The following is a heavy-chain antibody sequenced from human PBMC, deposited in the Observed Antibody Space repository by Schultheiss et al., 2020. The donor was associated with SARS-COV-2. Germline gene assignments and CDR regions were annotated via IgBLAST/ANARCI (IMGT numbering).Heavy chain of an antibody. V-gene: IGHV3-30*07. J-gene: IGHJ6*02. Sequence: GGSLRLSCAASGFTFTTYDMHWVRQAPGKGLEWVAVISHDGSNKYYADSVKGRFTISRDNSKNTLYLQMNSLRAEDTAVYYCARASTIYYYYYYGMDVWGQGTTVTVSS. CDR1: GFTFTTYD. CDR2: ISHDGSNK. D-gene: IGHD5/OR15-5a*01. CDR3: ARASTIYYYYYYGMDV.